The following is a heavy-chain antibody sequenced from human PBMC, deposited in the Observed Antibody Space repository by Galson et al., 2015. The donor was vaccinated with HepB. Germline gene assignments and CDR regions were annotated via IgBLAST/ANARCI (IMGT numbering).Heavy chain of an antibody. J-gene: IGHJ6*02. D-gene: IGHD3-10*01. CDR3: ARLKFMVRGVIYYYYYGMDV. CDR2: TYYRSKWYN. Sequence: CAISGDSVSSNSAAWNWIRQSPSKGLEWLGRTYYRSKWYNDYAVSVKSRITINPDTSKNQFSLKLSSVTAADTAVYYCARLKFMVRGVIYYYYYGMDVWGQGTTVTVSS. V-gene: IGHV6-1*01. CDR1: GDSVSSNSAA.